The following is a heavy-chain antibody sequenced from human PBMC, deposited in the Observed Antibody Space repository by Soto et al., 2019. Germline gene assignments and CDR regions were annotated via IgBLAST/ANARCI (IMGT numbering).Heavy chain of an antibody. CDR2: ISGSGGST. Sequence: EVQLLESGGGLVQPGGSLRLSCAASGFTFSSYAMSWVRQAPGKGLEWVSAISGSGGSTYYADSVKGRFTISRDNSKNTLYLQMNSLRAEDTAVYYCAKAVNMQALWAVAGYFDYWGQGTLVTVSS. CDR1: GFTFSSYA. D-gene: IGHD6-19*01. J-gene: IGHJ4*02. CDR3: AKAVNMQALWAVAGYFDY. V-gene: IGHV3-23*01.